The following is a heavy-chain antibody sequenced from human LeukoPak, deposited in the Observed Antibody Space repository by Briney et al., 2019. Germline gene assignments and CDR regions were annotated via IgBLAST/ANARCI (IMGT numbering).Heavy chain of an antibody. D-gene: IGHD3-3*01. CDR2: IYYSGST. V-gene: IGHV4-30-4*01. CDR1: GGSISSGDYY. J-gene: IGHJ4*02. CDR3: ASSDFWSGYYFVGDDS. Sequence: SETLSLTCTVSGGSISSGDYYWNWIRQPPGKGLEWIGYIYYSGSTYYNPSLKSRVTISVDTSKNQFSLKLSSVTAADTAVYYCASSDFWSGYYFVGDDSWGQGTLVTVSS.